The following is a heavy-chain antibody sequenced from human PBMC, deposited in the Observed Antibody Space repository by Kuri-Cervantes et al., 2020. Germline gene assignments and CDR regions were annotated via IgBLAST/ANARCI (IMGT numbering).Heavy chain of an antibody. Sequence: GGSLRLSCAASGFTFSNYDIHWVRQAPGKGLEWVAVISYDGSNKYYADTVKGRFTIARANSKNTLYLQMNSLRAEDTAVYYCAKEGGYGDYVDYWGQGTLVTVSS. V-gene: IGHV3-30*18. CDR2: ISYDGSNK. D-gene: IGHD4-17*01. CDR1: GFTFSNYD. J-gene: IGHJ4*02. CDR3: AKEGGYGDYVDY.